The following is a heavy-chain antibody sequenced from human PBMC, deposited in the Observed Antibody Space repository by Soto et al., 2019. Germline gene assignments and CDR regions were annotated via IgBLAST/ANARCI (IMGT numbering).Heavy chain of an antibody. V-gene: IGHV4-31*03. Sequence: TLSLTCTVSGASISSGGYSWSWIRQHPGKGLEWIGYIYYSGSTYYNPSLKSRVTISVDTSKNQFSLKLSSVTAADTAVYYCARGGMYYDSSGPAETYYYGLDVWGQGTTVTVSS. CDR1: GASISSGGYS. D-gene: IGHD3-22*01. CDR2: IYYSGST. CDR3: ARGGMYYDSSGPAETYYYGLDV. J-gene: IGHJ6*02.